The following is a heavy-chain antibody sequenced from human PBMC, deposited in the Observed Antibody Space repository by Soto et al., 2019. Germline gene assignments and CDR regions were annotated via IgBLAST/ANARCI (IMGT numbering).Heavy chain of an antibody. J-gene: IGHJ3*02. D-gene: IGHD1-1*01. CDR2: IYPGDSDT. Sequence: GESLKISCKGSGYSFTSYWIGWVRQMPGKGLEWMGIIYPGDSDTRYSPSFQGQVTISADKSISTAYLQWSSLKASDTAMYYCARHRHNWNDGHAFDIWGQGTMVTVSS. V-gene: IGHV5-51*01. CDR1: GYSFTSYW. CDR3: ARHRHNWNDGHAFDI.